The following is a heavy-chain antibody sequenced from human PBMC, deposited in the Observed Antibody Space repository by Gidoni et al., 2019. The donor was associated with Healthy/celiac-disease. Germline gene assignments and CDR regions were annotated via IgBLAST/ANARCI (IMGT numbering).Heavy chain of an antibody. CDR1: GGSISSGSYY. V-gene: IGHV4-61*02. J-gene: IGHJ4*02. D-gene: IGHD4-17*01. CDR3: ARAPFTVTSRFDY. CDR2: IYTSGST. Sequence: QVQLQESGPGLVKPSQTLSLTCTVSGGSISSGSYYWSWIRQPAGKGLEWIGRIYTSGSTNYNPSLKSRVTMSVDTSKNQFSLKLSSVTAADTAVYYCARAPFTVTSRFDYWGQGTLVTVSS.